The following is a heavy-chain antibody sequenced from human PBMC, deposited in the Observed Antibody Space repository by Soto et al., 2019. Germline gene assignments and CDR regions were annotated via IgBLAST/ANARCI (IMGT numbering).Heavy chain of an antibody. J-gene: IGHJ6*03. CDR1: GFTFSDYY. CDR3: AREYYDVLTAYYRYYYIDV. Sequence: QVQLVEPGGGLVKPGGSLRLSCAASGFTFSDYYMSWIRRAPGKGLEWVSYISNSGSIVNYADSVKGRFTISRDNAKNSLYLQMNSLRAEDTAVYYCAREYYDVLTAYYRYYYIDVWGKGTTVTVSS. D-gene: IGHD3-9*01. V-gene: IGHV3-11*01. CDR2: ISNSGSIV.